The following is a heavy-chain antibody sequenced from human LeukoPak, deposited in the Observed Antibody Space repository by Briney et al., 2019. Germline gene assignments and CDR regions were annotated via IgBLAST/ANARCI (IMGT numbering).Heavy chain of an antibody. J-gene: IGHJ4*02. D-gene: IGHD1-26*01. Sequence: HGESLKISCKGSGYSFTSYWIGWVRQMPGKGLEWMGIIYPGDSDTRYSPSFQGPVTISADKSISTAYLQWSSLKASDTAMYYCARAGIVGATSFDYWGQGTLVTVSS. CDR2: IYPGDSDT. CDR3: ARAGIVGATSFDY. CDR1: GYSFTSYW. V-gene: IGHV5-51*01.